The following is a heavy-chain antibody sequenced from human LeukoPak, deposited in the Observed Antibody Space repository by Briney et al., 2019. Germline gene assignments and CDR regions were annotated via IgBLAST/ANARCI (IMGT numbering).Heavy chain of an antibody. J-gene: IGHJ3*02. CDR1: GGSISSYY. Sequence: SETLSLTCTVSGGSISSYYWSWIRQPPGKGLEWIGYIYYSGSTNYNPSLKSRVTISVDTSKNQFSLKLSSVTAADTAVYYCARARSYYYDSSGYYYGRTGAFDIWGQGTMVTVSS. CDR3: ARARSYYYDSSGYYYGRTGAFDI. CDR2: IYYSGST. V-gene: IGHV4-59*12. D-gene: IGHD3-22*01.